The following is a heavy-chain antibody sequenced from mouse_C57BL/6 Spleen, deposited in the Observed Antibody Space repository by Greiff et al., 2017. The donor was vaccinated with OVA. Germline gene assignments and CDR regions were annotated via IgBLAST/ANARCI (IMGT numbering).Heavy chain of an antibody. J-gene: IGHJ2*01. D-gene: IGHD1-1*01. CDR2: IDPSDSYT. Sequence: QVQLQQPGAELVMPGASVKLSCKASGYTFTSYWMHWVKQRPGQGLEWIGEIDPSDSYTNYNQKFKGKSTLTVDKSSSTAYMQLSSLTSEDSAVYYCARSSGSSSHGDYWGQGTTLTVSS. V-gene: IGHV1-69*01. CDR1: GYTFTSYW. CDR3: ARSSGSSSHGDY.